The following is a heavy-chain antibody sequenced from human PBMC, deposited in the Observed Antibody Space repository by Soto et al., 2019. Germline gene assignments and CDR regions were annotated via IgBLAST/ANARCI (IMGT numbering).Heavy chain of an antibody. CDR1: GGSISSSSYY. J-gene: IGHJ6*03. CDR3: ARRTTTEKYYYYYMDV. CDR2: IYYSGST. V-gene: IGHV4-39*01. D-gene: IGHD4-4*01. Sequence: SETLSLTCTVSGGSISSSSYYWGWIRQPPGKGLEWIGSIYYSGSTYYNPSLKSRVTISVDTSKNQFSLKLSSVTAADTAVYYCARRTTTEKYYYYYMDVWGKGTTVTVSS.